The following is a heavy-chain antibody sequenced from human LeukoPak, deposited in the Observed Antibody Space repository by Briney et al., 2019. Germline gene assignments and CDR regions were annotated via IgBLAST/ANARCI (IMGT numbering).Heavy chain of an antibody. V-gene: IGHV1-8*03. D-gene: IGHD3-22*01. Sequence: ASVKVSCKASGYTFTSYDINRVRQATGQGLEWMGWMNGNSGIIDYAQKFQGRVTITRNTSITTAYMELASLRSEDTAVYYCARGPYYDSSGNFYVNVDNWSKGTLVNVSS. J-gene: IGHJ4*02. CDR2: MNGNSGII. CDR1: GYTFTSYD. CDR3: ARGPYYDSSGNFYVNVDN.